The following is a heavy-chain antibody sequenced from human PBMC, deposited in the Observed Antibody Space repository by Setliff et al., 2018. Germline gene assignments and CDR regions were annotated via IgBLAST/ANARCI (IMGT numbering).Heavy chain of an antibody. D-gene: IGHD1-7*01. J-gene: IGHJ6*03. CDR3: ASRTHPHVITGITQGGGWWYYYYMDV. V-gene: IGHV1-46*04. CDR1: GYSVINYY. Sequence: ASVKVSCKATGYSVINYYVHWVRQAPGQGPEWMGSINPGRGSTSYARNLKGRVAMTRDTSTSTFYMELSGLRSEDTAVYYCASRTHPHVITGITQGGGWWYYYYMDVWGKGTTVTVSS. CDR2: INPGRGST.